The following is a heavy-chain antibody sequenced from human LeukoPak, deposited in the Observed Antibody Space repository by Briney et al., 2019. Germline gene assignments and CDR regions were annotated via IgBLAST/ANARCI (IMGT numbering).Heavy chain of an antibody. D-gene: IGHD3-10*01. CDR1: GGSISSSY. J-gene: IGHJ4*02. CDR3: ARSTMVRGALLTYYFDY. V-gene: IGHV4-59*01. CDR2: ISYSGTT. Sequence: SETLSLTCTVSGGSISSSYWSWIRQPPGKGLEWLGYISYSGTTSYTPSLKSRVTISIDTSRNQFSLKLTSVTAADTAVYYCARSTMVRGALLTYYFDYWGQGTLFTVSS.